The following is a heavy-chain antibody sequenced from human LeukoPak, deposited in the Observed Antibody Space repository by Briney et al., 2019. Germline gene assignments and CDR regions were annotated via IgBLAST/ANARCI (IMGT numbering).Heavy chain of an antibody. Sequence: PGRSLRLSCAASGFTFSTYGMHWVRQAPGKGLEWVEVISYDGSNKYYADSVKGRFTISRDSSKNTLYLQMNSLRAEDTAVYYCAKMKARDYGDYEIDYWGQGTLVTVSS. CDR3: AKMKARDYGDYEIDY. J-gene: IGHJ4*02. CDR2: ISYDGSNK. D-gene: IGHD4-17*01. V-gene: IGHV3-30*18. CDR1: GFTFSTYG.